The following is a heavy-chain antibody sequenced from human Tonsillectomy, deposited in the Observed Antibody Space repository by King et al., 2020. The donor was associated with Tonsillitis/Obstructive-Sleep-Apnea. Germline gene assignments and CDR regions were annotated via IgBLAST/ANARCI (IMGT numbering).Heavy chain of an antibody. CDR1: GFTFSSYE. CDR2: ISNSVRTI. D-gene: IGHD6-6*01. Sequence: VQLVESGGGLVQPGGTLRVSCAASGFTFSSYEMNWVRQAPGKGLEWVSYISNSVRTIYYADSVKGRFTISRDNAKNSLYLQMNSLRAEDTAVYYCARGDEYSSTSFLDYWGRGAMVTVSS. V-gene: IGHV3-48*03. J-gene: IGHJ4*02. CDR3: ARGDEYSSTSFLDY.